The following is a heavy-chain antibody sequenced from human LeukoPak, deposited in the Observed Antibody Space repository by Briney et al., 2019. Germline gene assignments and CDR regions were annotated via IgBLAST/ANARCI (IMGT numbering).Heavy chain of an antibody. CDR2: IIPIFGTA. CDR1: GGTFSSYA. CDR3: ARLADSGSYHDAFDI. Sequence: SVKVSCTASGGTFSSYAISWVRQAPGQGLEWMGGIIPIFGTANYAQKFQGRVTITADESTSTAYMELSSLRSEDTAVYCCARLADSGSYHDAFDIWGQGTMVTVSS. D-gene: IGHD1-26*01. J-gene: IGHJ3*02. V-gene: IGHV1-69*13.